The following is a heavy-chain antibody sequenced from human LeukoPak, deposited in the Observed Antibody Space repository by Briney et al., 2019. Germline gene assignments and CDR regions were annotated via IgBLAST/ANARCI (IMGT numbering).Heavy chain of an antibody. V-gene: IGHV3-9*01. CDR3: AKAPTRFDPFDD. CDR1: GFTFDEYA. J-gene: IGHJ4*02. D-gene: IGHD3-9*01. CDR2: ITGKSESI. Sequence: GGSLRLSCAASGFTFDEYAMHWVRQAPGKGLEWVSGITGKSESIDYSDSVKGRFTISRDNAKNSLILQMNSLRAEDTALYYCAKAPTRFDPFDDWGQGTLVTVSS.